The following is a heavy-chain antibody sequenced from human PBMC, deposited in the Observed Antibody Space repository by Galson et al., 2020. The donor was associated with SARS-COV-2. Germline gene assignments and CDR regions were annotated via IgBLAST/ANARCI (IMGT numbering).Heavy chain of an antibody. V-gene: IGHV3-53*01. CDR1: GFTVSTNY. D-gene: IGHD3-10*01. Sequence: WGSLRLSCVASGFTVSTNYMSRVRQAPGQGLEWVSFISNGGSKYYADSVKGRFTISRDNSKNTLFLQMNSLTVEDTAIYYCARDSVGYYYGYFDYWVQGTLVTVSS. J-gene: IGHJ4*02. CDR2: ISNGGSK. CDR3: ARDSVGYYYGYFDY.